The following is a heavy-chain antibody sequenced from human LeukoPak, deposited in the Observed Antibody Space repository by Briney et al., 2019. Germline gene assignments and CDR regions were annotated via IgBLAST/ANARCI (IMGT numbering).Heavy chain of an antibody. J-gene: IGHJ6*03. V-gene: IGHV1-69*05. CDR2: IIPIFGTA. CDR3: ARLSTSPAIAYYYYYMDV. Sequence: SVKVSCKASGGTFSSYAISWVRQAPGQGLEWMGGIIPIFGTANYAQKFQGRVTITTDESTSTAYMELSSLRSEDTAVYYCARLSTSPAIAYYYYYMDVWGKGTTVTVSS. CDR1: GGTFSSYA. D-gene: IGHD2-2*01.